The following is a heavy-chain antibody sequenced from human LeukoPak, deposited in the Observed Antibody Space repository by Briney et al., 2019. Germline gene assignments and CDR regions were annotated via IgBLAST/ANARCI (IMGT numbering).Heavy chain of an antibody. V-gene: IGHV4-34*01. CDR1: GGSISSYY. CDR2: INHSGST. J-gene: IGHJ6*02. CDR3: ARFAERHLYYYYYYGMDV. Sequence: SETLSLTCTVSGGSISSYYWSWIRQPPGKGLEWIGEINHSGSTNYNPSLKSRVTISVDTSKNQFSLKLSSVTAADTAVYYCARFAERHLYYYYYYGMDVWGQGTTVTVSS.